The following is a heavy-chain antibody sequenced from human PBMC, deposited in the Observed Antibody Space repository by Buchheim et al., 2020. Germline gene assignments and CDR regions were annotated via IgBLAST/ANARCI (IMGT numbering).Heavy chain of an antibody. CDR3: ARAGGYDYCSGGSCYSVSGWDYYYGMDV. V-gene: IGHV7-4-1*02. Sequence: QVQLVQSGSELKKPGASVKVSCKASGYTFTSYAMNWVRQAPGQGLEWMGWINTNTGNPTYAQGFTGRFVFSLDTSVSTAYLQISSLKAEDTAVYYCARAGGYDYCSGGSCYSVSGWDYYYGMDVWGQGTT. CDR1: GYTFTSYA. CDR2: INTNTGNP. J-gene: IGHJ6*02. D-gene: IGHD2-15*01.